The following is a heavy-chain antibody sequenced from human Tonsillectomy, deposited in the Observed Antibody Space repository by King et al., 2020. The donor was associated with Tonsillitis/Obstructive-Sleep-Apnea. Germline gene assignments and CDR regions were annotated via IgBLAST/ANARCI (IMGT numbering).Heavy chain of an antibody. CDR2: IYSGGRT. CDR3: ARHDWFDP. V-gene: IGHV3-53*01. CDR1: GFTVNSDY. Sequence: VQLVESGGGLIQPGGSLRLSCAASGFTVNSDYMSWVRQAPGKGLEWVSVIYSGGRTYYSDSVKGRFTNSRDNSKNTLSLQMNSLRAEDTAVYYCARHDWFDPWGQGTLVTVSS. J-gene: IGHJ5*02.